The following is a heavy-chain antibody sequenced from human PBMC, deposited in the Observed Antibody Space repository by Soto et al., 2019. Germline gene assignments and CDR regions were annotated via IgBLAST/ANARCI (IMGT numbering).Heavy chain of an antibody. CDR2: INYSGST. CDR1: GGSVSSGGYS. CDR3: AREDRNHYDSSGYYH. J-gene: IGHJ4*02. Sequence: PSETLSLTCTVSGGSVSSGGYSWSWIRQHPGKGLEWIGYINYSGSTYYNPSLKSRVTISVDTSKNQFSLKLTSVTAADTAVYYCAREDRNHYDSSGYYHWGQGTLVTVS. V-gene: IGHV4-31*03. D-gene: IGHD3-22*01.